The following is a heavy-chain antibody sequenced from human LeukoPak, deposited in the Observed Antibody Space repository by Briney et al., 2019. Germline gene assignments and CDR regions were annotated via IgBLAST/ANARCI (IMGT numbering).Heavy chain of an antibody. CDR2: ISSSSSYI. CDR1: GFTFSSYS. D-gene: IGHD1-14*01. Sequence: GGSLRLSCAASGFTFSSYSMNWVRQAPGKGLEWVSSISSSSSYIYYADSVKGRFIISRDNAKNSLYLQMNSLRAEDTAVSYCAKEPGKATRYAFDIWGQGTMVTVSS. J-gene: IGHJ3*02. CDR3: AKEPGKATRYAFDI. V-gene: IGHV3-21*04.